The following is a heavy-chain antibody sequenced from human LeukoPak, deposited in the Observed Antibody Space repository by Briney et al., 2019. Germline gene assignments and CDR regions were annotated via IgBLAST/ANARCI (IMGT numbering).Heavy chain of an antibody. V-gene: IGHV3-30*03. CDR3: ARPDLDY. Sequence: GGSLRLSCAASGFTFSSYGLHWVRQAPGKGLEWVAVISYDGSNKYYADSVKGRFTISRDNSKNTLYLQMNSLRAEDTAVYYCARPDLDYWGQGTLVTVSS. J-gene: IGHJ4*02. CDR1: GFTFSSYG. CDR2: ISYDGSNK.